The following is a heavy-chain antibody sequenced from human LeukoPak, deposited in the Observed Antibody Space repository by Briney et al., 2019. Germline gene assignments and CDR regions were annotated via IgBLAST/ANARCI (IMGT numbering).Heavy chain of an antibody. V-gene: IGHV4-4*02. D-gene: IGHD3-10*01. CDR2: THRSGDT. CDR1: GVSISSDNW. J-gene: IGHJ4*02. Sequence: SGTLSLTCAVYGVSISSDNWWTWVRQPPGKGLEWIGETHRSGDTKYNPSLNGRVTISMDNSKNQLSLNLISVTAADTAIYFCATRHHSRTYMVPLDSWGQGTLVTVSS. CDR3: ATRHHSRTYMVPLDS.